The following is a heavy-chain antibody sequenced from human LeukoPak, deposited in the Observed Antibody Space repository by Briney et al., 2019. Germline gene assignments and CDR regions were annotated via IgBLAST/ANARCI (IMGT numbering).Heavy chain of an antibody. CDR1: GFTFSGYA. D-gene: IGHD4-23*01. Sequence: QSGGSLRLSCAASGFTFSGYAMSWVRQAPGKGLEWVSTISGNGGTTYYADSVKGRFTISRDNSKNTLYLQMNSLRAEDTAVYYCARILRWPNPFDQWGQGTLVTVSS. CDR3: ARILRWPNPFDQ. CDR2: ISGNGGTT. V-gene: IGHV3-23*01. J-gene: IGHJ4*02.